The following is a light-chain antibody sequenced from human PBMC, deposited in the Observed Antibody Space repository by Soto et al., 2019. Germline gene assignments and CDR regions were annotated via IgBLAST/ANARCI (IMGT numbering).Light chain of an antibody. J-gene: IGLJ3*02. CDR3: SSYTGSNTWM. V-gene: IGLV2-14*03. Sequence: QSVLTQPASVSGSPGQSITISCSGTSSDIGGYKYVSWYQQHPGKVPKLMIYDVNNRPSGVSDRFSGSKSGNTASLTISGLQAEDEADYYCSSYTGSNTWMFGGGTKLTVL. CDR1: SSDIGGYKY. CDR2: DVN.